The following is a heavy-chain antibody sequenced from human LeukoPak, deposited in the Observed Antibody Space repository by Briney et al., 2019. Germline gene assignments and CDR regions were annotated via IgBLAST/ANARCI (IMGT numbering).Heavy chain of an antibody. CDR1: GFTFSSYA. CDR2: ISGSGGST. J-gene: IGHJ6*02. Sequence: PGGSLRLSCAASGFTFSSYAMSWVRQAPGKGLESVSAISGSGGSTYYADSVKGRFTISRDNSKNTLYLQMNSLRAEDTAVYYCAKEYIGSGGSYCMDVWGQGTTVTVSS. V-gene: IGHV3-23*01. CDR3: AKEYIGSGGSYCMDV. D-gene: IGHD2-15*01.